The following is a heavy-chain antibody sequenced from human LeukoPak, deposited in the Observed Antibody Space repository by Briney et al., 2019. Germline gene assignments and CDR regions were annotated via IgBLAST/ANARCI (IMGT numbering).Heavy chain of an antibody. CDR1: GFIFTDYG. CDR2: IRYDGSDK. Sequence: GGSLRLSCAASGFIFTDYGMHWVRQAPGKGLEWLTFIRYDGSDKYYADSVKGRFTISRDNSKNTLYLQMNSLRAEDTAVYYCAKAQDTAMALDYWGQGTLVTVSS. V-gene: IGHV3-30*02. J-gene: IGHJ4*02. CDR3: AKAQDTAMALDY. D-gene: IGHD5-18*01.